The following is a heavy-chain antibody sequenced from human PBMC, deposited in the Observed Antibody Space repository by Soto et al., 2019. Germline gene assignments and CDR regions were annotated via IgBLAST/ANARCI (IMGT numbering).Heavy chain of an antibody. J-gene: IGHJ4*02. CDR2: IKQDGSEK. D-gene: IGHD1-26*01. CDR3: ARVVGAPQMEFDY. Sequence: GGSLRLSCAASGFTFSSYWMTWVRQAPGKGLEWVANIKQDGSEKYYVDSVRGRFTMSRDNAKNSLYLQMNSLRAEDTAVYYCARVVGAPQMEFDYCGQGTLVTVSS. V-gene: IGHV3-7*01. CDR1: GFTFSSYW.